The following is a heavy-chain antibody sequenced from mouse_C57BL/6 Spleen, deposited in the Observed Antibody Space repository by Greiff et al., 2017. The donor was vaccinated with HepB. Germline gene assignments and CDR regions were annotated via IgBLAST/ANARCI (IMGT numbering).Heavy chain of an antibody. CDR1: GFTFSSYG. Sequence: DVKLVESGGDLVKPGGSLKLSCAASGFTFSSYGMSWVRQTPDKRLEWVATISSGGSYTYYPDSVKGRFTISRDNAKNTLYLQMSSLKSEDTAMYYCASYSNYFDYWGQGTTLTVSS. J-gene: IGHJ2*01. V-gene: IGHV5-6*02. D-gene: IGHD2-5*01. CDR2: ISSGGSYT. CDR3: ASYSNYFDY.